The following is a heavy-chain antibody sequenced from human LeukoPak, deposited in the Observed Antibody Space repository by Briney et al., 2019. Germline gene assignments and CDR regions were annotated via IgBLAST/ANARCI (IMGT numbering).Heavy chain of an antibody. CDR3: AKDRGLYSSTLRFDY. J-gene: IGHJ4*02. V-gene: IGHV3-30*18. CDR1: GFTFSSYG. D-gene: IGHD6-13*01. CDR2: ISYDGSNK. Sequence: GGSLRLSCAASGFTFSSYGMHWVRQAPGKGLEWVAVISYDGSNKYYADSVKGRFTISRDNTKNTLYLQMNSLRAEDTAVYYCAKDRGLYSSTLRFDYWGQGTLVTVSS.